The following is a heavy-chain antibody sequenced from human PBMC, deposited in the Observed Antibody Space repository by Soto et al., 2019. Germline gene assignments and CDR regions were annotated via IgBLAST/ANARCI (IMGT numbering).Heavy chain of an antibody. CDR1: GFTFSSYG. V-gene: IGHV3-33*01. Sequence: QVQLVESGGGVVQPGRSLRLSCAASGFTFSSYGMHWVRQAPGKGLEWVAVIWYDGSNKYYADSVKGRFTISGDNSKNTLYLQMNSLRAEDTAVYYCARGSDERDYYYYYMDVWGKGTTVTVSS. CDR2: IWYDGSNK. D-gene: IGHD2-21*02. J-gene: IGHJ6*03. CDR3: ARGSDERDYYYYYMDV.